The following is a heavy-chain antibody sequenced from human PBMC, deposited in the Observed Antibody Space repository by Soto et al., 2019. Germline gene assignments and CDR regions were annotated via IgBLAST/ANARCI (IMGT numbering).Heavy chain of an antibody. Sequence: QMQLVQSGAEVKKTGSSVKVSCKASGYTFTYRYLHWVRQAPGQALEWMGWITPYYGNTNYAQKFQDRVTITMDRPMSTAYMELRSLRSDDTALYYCAQDIDDGSGIWAFDHWGQGTLVTVS. V-gene: IGHV1-45*02. D-gene: IGHD3-10*01. J-gene: IGHJ5*02. CDR3: AQDIDDGSGIWAFDH. CDR2: ITPYYGNT. CDR1: GYTFTYRY.